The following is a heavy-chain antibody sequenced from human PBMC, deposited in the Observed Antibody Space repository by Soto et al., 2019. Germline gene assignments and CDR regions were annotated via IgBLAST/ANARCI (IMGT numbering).Heavy chain of an antibody. Sequence: QVQLVQSGAEVKKPGASVKVSCKASGYSFIHYYIHWVRQAPGQGLEWMAIINPNGGSTNYAQKFQGRVTVTSDTSTSTVSMELNSRGSDDTAVYFCARSLLQGDFWGQGTLVIVSS. CDR3: ARSLLQGDF. J-gene: IGHJ4*02. CDR1: GYSFIHYY. V-gene: IGHV1-46*01. D-gene: IGHD2-21*01. CDR2: INPNGGST.